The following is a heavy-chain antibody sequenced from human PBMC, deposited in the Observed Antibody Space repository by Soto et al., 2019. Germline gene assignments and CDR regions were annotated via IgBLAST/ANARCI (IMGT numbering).Heavy chain of an antibody. Sequence: GGSLRLSCTASGFTFGDYAMSWFRQAPGKGLEWVGFIRSKAYGGTTEYAASVKGRFTISRDDSKSIAYLQMNSLKTEDTAVYYCTSSIDYYDSSGYYYYYYYGMDVWGQGTTVTVSS. CDR3: TSSIDYYDSSGYYYYYYYGMDV. CDR1: GFTFGDYA. V-gene: IGHV3-49*03. J-gene: IGHJ6*02. CDR2: IRSKAYGGTT. D-gene: IGHD3-22*01.